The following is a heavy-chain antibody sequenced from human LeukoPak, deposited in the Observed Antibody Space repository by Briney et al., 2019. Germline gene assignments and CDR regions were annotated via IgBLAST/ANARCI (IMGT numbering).Heavy chain of an antibody. D-gene: IGHD3-22*01. CDR3: AKDRPKYYYDSSALFTASRAFDI. V-gene: IGHV3-23*01. CDR1: GYTFSSYA. Sequence: SCKASGYTFSSYAMSWVRQAPGKGLEWVSAISGSGGSTYYADSVKGRFTISRDNSKNTLYLQMNSLRAEDTAVYYCAKDRPKYYYDSSALFTASRAFDIWGQGTMVTVSS. CDR2: ISGSGGST. J-gene: IGHJ3*02.